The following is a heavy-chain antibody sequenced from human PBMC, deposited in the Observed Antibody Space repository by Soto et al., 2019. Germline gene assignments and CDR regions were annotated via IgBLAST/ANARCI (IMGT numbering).Heavy chain of an antibody. V-gene: IGHV3-23*01. CDR3: AKGIYSGSSYYFDY. CDR2: ISGSGGSTDYT. CDR1: GFTFSSYA. J-gene: IGHJ4*02. Sequence: EVQLLESGGGLVQPGGSLRLSCAASGFTFSSYAMSWVRQAPGKGLEWVSAISGSGGSTDYTYYADSVKGRFTISRDNSKNSLYMQMNSLRAEDTAVYDCAKGIYSGSSYYFDYWGQGTLVTVSS. D-gene: IGHD1-26*01.